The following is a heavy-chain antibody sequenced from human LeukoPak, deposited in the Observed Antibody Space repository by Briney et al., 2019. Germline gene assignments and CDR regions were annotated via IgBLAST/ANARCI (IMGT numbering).Heavy chain of an antibody. CDR2: IKQDGSEK. CDR3: AREGKHNYGYVYGY. V-gene: IGHV3-7*01. CDR1: GFTFSTYR. D-gene: IGHD5-18*01. J-gene: IGHJ4*02. Sequence: GGSLRLSCAASGFTFSTYRMSWVRQAPGKGLEWVANIKQDGSEKHYVDSVKGRFTISRDNAKNSLYLQMNSLRAEDTAVYYCAREGKHNYGYVYGYWGQGSLATVSS.